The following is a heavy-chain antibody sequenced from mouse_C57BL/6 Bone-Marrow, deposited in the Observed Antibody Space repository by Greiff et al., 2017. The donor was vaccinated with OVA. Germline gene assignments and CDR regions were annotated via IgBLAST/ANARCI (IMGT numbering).Heavy chain of an antibody. J-gene: IGHJ2*01. CDR3: ARQEYDYEAYYLDY. CDR2: INSDGGST. Sequence: EVKLEESGGGLVQPGESLKLSCESNEYEFPSHDMSWVRKTPEKRLELVAAINSDGGSTYYPDTMERRFIISRDNSKKTLYLQMSSLRSEDAALYYCARQEYDYEAYYLDYWGQGTTLTVSS. CDR1: EYEFPSHD. D-gene: IGHD2-4*01. V-gene: IGHV5-2*03.